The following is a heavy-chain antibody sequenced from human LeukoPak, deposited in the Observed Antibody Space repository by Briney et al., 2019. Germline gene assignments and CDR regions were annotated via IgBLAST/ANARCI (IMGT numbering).Heavy chain of an antibody. CDR1: GGSISTSNYY. CDR3: ARDTIPPRNATEQKTGTYY. V-gene: IGHV4-39*02. D-gene: IGHD7-27*01. CDR2: IYYRGNT. Sequence: SETLSLTCTVSGGSISTSNYYWAWIRQPPGKGLQWIGSIYYRGNTYYNPSLKSRVTMSVDTSKNQFSLRLTSVTAADTALYYCARDTIPPRNATEQKTGTYYWGQGTLVTVSS. J-gene: IGHJ4*02.